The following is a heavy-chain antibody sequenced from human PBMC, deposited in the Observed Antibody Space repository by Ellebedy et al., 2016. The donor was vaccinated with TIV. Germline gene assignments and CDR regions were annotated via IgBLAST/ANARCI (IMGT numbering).Heavy chain of an antibody. D-gene: IGHD3-10*01. CDR1: GFTFTSSA. CDR2: IVVGSGNT. J-gene: IGHJ6*02. CDR3: AADRNYYGSGSTWGMDV. Sequence: ASVKVSCKASGFTFTSSAVQWVRQARGQRLEWIGWIVVGSGNTNYAQKFQERVTITRDMSTSTAYMELSSLRSEDTAVYYCAADRNYYGSGSTWGMDVWGQGTTVTVSS. V-gene: IGHV1-58*01.